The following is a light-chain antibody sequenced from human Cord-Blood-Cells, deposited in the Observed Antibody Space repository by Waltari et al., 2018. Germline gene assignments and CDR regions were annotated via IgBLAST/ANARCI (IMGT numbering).Light chain of an antibody. Sequence: QSALTQPASVSGSPGQSITISFTGTSTDAGGYNYVSWYQQHPGKAPKLMIYDVSKRPSGVSNRFSGSKSGNTASLTISGLQAEDEADYYCSSYTSSSTWVFGGGTKLTVL. CDR3: SSYTSSSTWV. J-gene: IGLJ3*02. CDR2: DVS. V-gene: IGLV2-14*01. CDR1: STDAGGYNY.